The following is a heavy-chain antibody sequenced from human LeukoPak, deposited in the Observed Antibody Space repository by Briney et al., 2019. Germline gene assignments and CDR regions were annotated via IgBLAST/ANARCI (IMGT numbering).Heavy chain of an antibody. Sequence: ASVKVSCKVSGYTLTELSMHWVRQAPGKGLEWMGGFDPEDGETIYAQKFQGRVTMTEDTSTDTAYMELSSLRSEDTAVYYCATEVGNLYCSGGSCYGKKDYYYYGMDVWGQGTTVTVSS. CDR2: FDPEDGET. D-gene: IGHD2-15*01. J-gene: IGHJ6*02. CDR3: ATEVGNLYCSGGSCYGKKDYYYYGMDV. CDR1: GYTLTELS. V-gene: IGHV1-24*01.